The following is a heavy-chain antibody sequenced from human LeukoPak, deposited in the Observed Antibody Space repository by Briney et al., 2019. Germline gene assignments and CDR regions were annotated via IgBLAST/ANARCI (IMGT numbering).Heavy chain of an antibody. CDR1: GGSISSSSYY. V-gene: IGHV4-39*07. CDR3: ARASYHDSSGYYPPGGFDI. Sequence: SETLSLTCTVSGGSISSSSYYWGWIRQPPGKGLEWIGSIYYSGSTYYNPSLKSRVTISVDTSKNQFSLKLSSVTAADTAVYYCARASYHDSSGYYPPGGFDIWGQGTMVTVSS. J-gene: IGHJ3*02. D-gene: IGHD3-22*01. CDR2: IYYSGST.